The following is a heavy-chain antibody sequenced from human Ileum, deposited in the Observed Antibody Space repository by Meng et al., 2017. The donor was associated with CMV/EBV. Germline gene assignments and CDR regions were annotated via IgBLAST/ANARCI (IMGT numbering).Heavy chain of an antibody. Sequence: QVKLGGSGVGVGQPGESLRLSCETSGSTFTSHGMHWVRKAPGKGLEWVAFIYSDGSNKYYADPMKGRFTISRDDSKSTLYLQMNSLRVEDTAMYFCARDRGKNYFEPWGQGTLVTVSS. D-gene: IGHD1-7*01. J-gene: IGHJ5*02. CDR3: ARDRGKNYFEP. CDR2: IYSDGSNK. V-gene: IGHV3-30*02. CDR1: GSTFTSHG.